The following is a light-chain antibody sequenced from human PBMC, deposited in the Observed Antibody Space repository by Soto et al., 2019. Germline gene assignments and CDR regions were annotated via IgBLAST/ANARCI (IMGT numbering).Light chain of an antibody. CDR2: GAS. Sequence: EIILTQSPDTLSLSPGERATLTCRASQSVTNYIAWYQQRPGQAPRLLIYGASTRATDIPARFSGSGSGTDFTLTISSLEPEDFAVYYCQQRSNWPPFTFGQGTRLEIK. CDR3: QQRSNWPPFT. CDR1: QSVTNY. V-gene: IGKV3-11*01. J-gene: IGKJ5*01.